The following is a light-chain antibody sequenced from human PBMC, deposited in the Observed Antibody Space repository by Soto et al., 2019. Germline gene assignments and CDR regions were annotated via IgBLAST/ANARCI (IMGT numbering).Light chain of an antibody. Sequence: DNVRTQSPDSLAVSLGERATINSKSSKSVLYSSYNXKYLXGDQQEPGVPPELLSYWASTRESGVPDRFSGSGSGPDFTLTISRLQAEDVAVYDCQQYDSTPHTFGQGTKVDI. V-gene: IGKV4-1*01. CDR2: WAS. CDR1: KSVLYSSYNXKY. CDR3: QQYDSTPHT. J-gene: IGKJ1*01.